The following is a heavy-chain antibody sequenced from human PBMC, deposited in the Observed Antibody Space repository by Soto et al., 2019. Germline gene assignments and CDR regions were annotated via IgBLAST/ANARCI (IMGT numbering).Heavy chain of an antibody. CDR1: GGSISSYY. CDR3: ARSRYSSGWYAFDY. Sequence: QVQLQESGPGLVKPSETLSLTCTVSGGSISSYYWSCIRQPPGKGLEWIGYIYYSGSTNSNPSLQSRVTISLDTSKNQFSLKLSSVTAADTAVYYCARSRYSSGWYAFDYWGQGTLVTVSS. CDR2: IYYSGST. J-gene: IGHJ4*02. D-gene: IGHD6-19*01. V-gene: IGHV4-59*01.